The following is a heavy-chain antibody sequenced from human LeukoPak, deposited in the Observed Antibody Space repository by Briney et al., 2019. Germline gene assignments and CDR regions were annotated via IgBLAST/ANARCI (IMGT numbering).Heavy chain of an antibody. CDR1: GFTFSSYG. CDR3: AKDQGSGPMGYFDY. Sequence: GGSLRLSCAASGFTFSSYGMHWVRQAPGKGLEWVACIRYDGSNKYYADSVKGRFTISRDNSKNTLYLQMNSLRAEDTAVYYCAKDQGSGPMGYFDYWGQGTLVTVSS. J-gene: IGHJ4*02. V-gene: IGHV3-30*02. D-gene: IGHD6-19*01. CDR2: IRYDGSNK.